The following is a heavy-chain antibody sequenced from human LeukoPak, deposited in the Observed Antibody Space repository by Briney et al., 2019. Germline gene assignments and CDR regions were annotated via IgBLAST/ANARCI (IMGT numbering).Heavy chain of an antibody. CDR2: ISYDGSNK. Sequence: EGSLRLSCAASGFTFSSYAMHWVRQAPGEGLEWVAVISYDGSNKYYADSVKGRFTISRDNSKNTLYLQMNSLRAEDTAVYYCARYYDFWSGPFDYWGQGTLVTVSS. CDR1: GFTFSSYA. CDR3: ARYYDFWSGPFDY. D-gene: IGHD3-3*01. V-gene: IGHV3-30-3*01. J-gene: IGHJ4*02.